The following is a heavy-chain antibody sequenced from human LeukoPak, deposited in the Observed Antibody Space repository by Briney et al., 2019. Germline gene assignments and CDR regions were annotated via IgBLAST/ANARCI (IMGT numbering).Heavy chain of an antibody. CDR2: ISSSSSTI. D-gene: IGHD6-19*01. Sequence: GRSLRLSCAASGFTFSSYSMNWVRQAPGKGLGWVSDISSSSSTIYYADSVKGRFTISRDNAKTSLYLQMNSLRAEDTAVYYCARDAHSSGWFASNWFDPWGQGTLVTVSS. J-gene: IGHJ5*02. CDR1: GFTFSSYS. CDR3: ARDAHSSGWFASNWFDP. V-gene: IGHV3-48*01.